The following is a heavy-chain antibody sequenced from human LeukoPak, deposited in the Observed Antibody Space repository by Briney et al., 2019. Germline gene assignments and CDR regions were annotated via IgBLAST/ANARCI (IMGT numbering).Heavy chain of an antibody. V-gene: IGHV3-48*04. CDR2: ISNSSSTI. J-gene: IGHJ4*02. CDR3: ARDGSGSYSVYFDY. Sequence: GGSLRLSCAASGFTFSSYSMNWVRQAPGEGLEWVSYISNSSSTIYYADSVKGRFTISRDNAKNSLYLQMNSLRAEDTAVYYCARDGSGSYSVYFDYWGQGTLVTVSS. D-gene: IGHD3-10*01. CDR1: GFTFSSYS.